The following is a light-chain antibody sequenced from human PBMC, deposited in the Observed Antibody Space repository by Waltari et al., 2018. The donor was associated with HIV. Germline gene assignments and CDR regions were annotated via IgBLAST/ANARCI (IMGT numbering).Light chain of an antibody. CDR1: SSDVGGYKY. CDR3: SSYTTSNTPYV. V-gene: IGLV2-14*03. J-gene: IGLJ1*01. CDR2: DVS. Sequence: QSALTQPASVSGSPGQSITISCAGTSSDVGGYKYVSCYQQHPGKAPRLMIYDVSNRPSGVSNRFSGAKSGNTASLTISGLQAEDEADYYCSSYTTSNTPYVFGTGTKVTVL.